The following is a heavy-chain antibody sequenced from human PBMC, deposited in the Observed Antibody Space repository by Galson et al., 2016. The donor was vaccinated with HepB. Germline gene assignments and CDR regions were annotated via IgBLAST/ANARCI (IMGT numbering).Heavy chain of an antibody. CDR2: LCYGGERT. CDR3: TRQTMGSVDY. Sequence: SLRLSCAASGFTFSSYVMKWVRQAPGKGLEWVAALCYGGERTDYADSVKGRFIISRDNSKNTVYLQMNSLRVEDTYVYYCTRQTMGSVDYWGQGTLITVSS. V-gene: IGHV3-23*01. D-gene: IGHD3-10*01. J-gene: IGHJ4*02. CDR1: GFTFSSYV.